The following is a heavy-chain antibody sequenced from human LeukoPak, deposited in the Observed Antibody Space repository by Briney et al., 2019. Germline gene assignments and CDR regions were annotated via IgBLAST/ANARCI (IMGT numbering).Heavy chain of an antibody. CDR1: GYTFTGYY. J-gene: IGHJ4*02. CDR3: ARDGSGEDWNYVGGFRY. Sequence: ASVEVSCKASGYTFTGYYMHWVRQAPGQGLEWMGWINPNSGGTNYAQKFQGRVTMTRDTSISTAYMELSRLRSDDTAVYYCARDGSGEDWNYVGGFRYWGQGTLVTVSS. D-gene: IGHD1-7*01. CDR2: INPNSGGT. V-gene: IGHV1-2*02.